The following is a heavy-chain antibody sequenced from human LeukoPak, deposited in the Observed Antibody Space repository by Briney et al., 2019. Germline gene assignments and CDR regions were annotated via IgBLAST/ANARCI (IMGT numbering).Heavy chain of an antibody. D-gene: IGHD3-10*02. V-gene: IGHV4-34*01. Sequence: SETLSLTCAVYGGSFSGYYWSWIRQPPGKGLEWIGEINHSGSTNYNPSLKSRVTISVDTSKNQFSLKLSSVTAADTAVYYCARRDVSWYNYYYMDVWGKGTTVTVSS. CDR1: GGSFSGYY. J-gene: IGHJ6*03. CDR3: ARRDVSWYNYYYMDV. CDR2: INHSGST.